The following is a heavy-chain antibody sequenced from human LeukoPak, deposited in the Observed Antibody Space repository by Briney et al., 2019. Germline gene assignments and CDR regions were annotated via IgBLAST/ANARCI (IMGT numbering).Heavy chain of an antibody. CDR1: GGSITTTNW. CDR2: VHLNGAT. CDR3: TRESGAFSPFGF. J-gene: IGHJ4*02. V-gene: IGHV4-4*02. Sequence: PSETLSLTCAVSGGSITTTNWWSWVGQPPGKGLEWIGEVHLNGATNYNPSLESRFSMSIDKSNNHLSLEVTSVTAADTAMYYCTRESGAFSPFGFWGQGTLVTVSS. D-gene: IGHD1-26*01.